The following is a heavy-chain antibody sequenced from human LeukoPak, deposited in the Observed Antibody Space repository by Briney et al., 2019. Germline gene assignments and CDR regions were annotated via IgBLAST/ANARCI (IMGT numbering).Heavy chain of an antibody. CDR3: ARRSGGKTYYYDSSGYCHFDY. Sequence: GASTDISCKGSGYSFTSYWIGWVRQLPGKGLEWMGIIYPGDSDTRYSPSFQGQVTISADKSISTAYLQWSSLKASDTAMYYCARRSGGKTYYYDSSGYCHFDYWGQAT. D-gene: IGHD3-22*01. J-gene: IGHJ4*02. V-gene: IGHV5-51*01. CDR1: GYSFTSYW. CDR2: IYPGDSDT.